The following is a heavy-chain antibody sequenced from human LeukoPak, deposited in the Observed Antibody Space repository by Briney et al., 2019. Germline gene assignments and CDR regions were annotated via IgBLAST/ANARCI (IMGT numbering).Heavy chain of an antibody. V-gene: IGHV1-69*13. CDR3: ARPGPRYCSGGSCYSPERRGWFDP. Sequence: SSVKVSCKPSLGTLHSYAIRRVRLAPAQRLEWMGGIFPIFGTANYAQKVQGRVTIAADESTSTAYMELSSLRSEDTAVYYCARPGPRYCSGGSCYSPERRGWFDPCGQGTLVTVSS. D-gene: IGHD2-15*01. CDR2: IFPIFGTA. CDR1: LGTLHSYA. J-gene: IGHJ5*02.